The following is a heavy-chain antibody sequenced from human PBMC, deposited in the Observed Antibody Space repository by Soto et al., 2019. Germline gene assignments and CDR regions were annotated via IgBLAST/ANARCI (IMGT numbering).Heavy chain of an antibody. CDR1: GGSISSGDYY. D-gene: IGHD3-22*01. J-gene: IGHJ4*02. CDR3: ARGVPASQRVVVIPFFDY. CDR2: IYYSGST. Sequence: QVQLQESGPGLVKPSQTLSLTCTVSGGSISSGDYYWSWIRQPPGKGLEWIGYIYYSGSTYYNPSLKSRVTISVDTSKNQFSLKLSSVTAADTAVYYCARGVPASQRVVVIPFFDYWGQGTLVTVSS. V-gene: IGHV4-30-4*01.